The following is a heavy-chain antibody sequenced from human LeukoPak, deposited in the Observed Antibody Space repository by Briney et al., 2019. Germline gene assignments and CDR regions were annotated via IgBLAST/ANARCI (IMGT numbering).Heavy chain of an antibody. J-gene: IGHJ4*02. CDR2: INWNGGST. D-gene: IGHD1-26*01. CDR3: ARVSGSYSFDY. V-gene: IGHV3-20*04. Sequence: GGSLRLSCAASGFTFDDYGMSWVRQAPGKGLELVSGINWNGGSTGYADSVKGRFTISRDNAKNSLYLQMNSLRAEDTALYYCARVSGSYSFDYWGQGTLVTVSS. CDR1: GFTFDDYG.